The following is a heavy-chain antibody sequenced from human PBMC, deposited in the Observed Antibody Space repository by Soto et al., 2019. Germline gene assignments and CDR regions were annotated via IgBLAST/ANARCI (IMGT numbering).Heavy chain of an antibody. J-gene: IGHJ6*03. D-gene: IGHD2-15*01. CDR3: ARATGGSFPHYYYYMDV. CDR1: GFTVSSNY. Sequence: GGSLRLSCAASGFTVSSNYMNWVRQAPGKGLEWVSVIYSGGSTYYADSVKGRFTISRDNSKNTLYIQMNSLRAEDTAMYYFARATGGSFPHYYYYMDVWGKGTTVTVSS. V-gene: IGHV3-66*01. CDR2: IYSGGST.